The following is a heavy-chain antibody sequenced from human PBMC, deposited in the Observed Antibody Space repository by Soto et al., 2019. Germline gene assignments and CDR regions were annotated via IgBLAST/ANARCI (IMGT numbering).Heavy chain of an antibody. CDR3: ASVFGKHRVYYYGMDV. Sequence: AASVKVSCKASGGTFSSYAISWVRQAPGQGLEWMGGIIPIFGTANYAQKFQGRVTITADESTITAYMELSSLRSEDTAVYYCASVFGKHRVYYYGMDVWGQGTTVTASS. J-gene: IGHJ6*02. V-gene: IGHV1-69*13. D-gene: IGHD3-10*01. CDR2: IIPIFGTA. CDR1: GGTFSSYA.